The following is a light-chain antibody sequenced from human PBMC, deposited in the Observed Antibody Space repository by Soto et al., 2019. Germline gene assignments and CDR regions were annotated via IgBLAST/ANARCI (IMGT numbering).Light chain of an antibody. CDR1: QSVSSN. J-gene: IGKJ1*01. CDR3: QQYDDWPET. Sequence: EKVMTQSPATLSVSPGERATLSCRASQSVSSNLAWYQQTPGQAPRLLIYDASTRATGIPARFSGSGSGTEFTLTISSLQSADLAVYYCQQYDDWPETFGQGTKVEIK. CDR2: DAS. V-gene: IGKV3-15*01.